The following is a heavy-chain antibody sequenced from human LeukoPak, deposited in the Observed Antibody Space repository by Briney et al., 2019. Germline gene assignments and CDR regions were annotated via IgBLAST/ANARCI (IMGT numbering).Heavy chain of an antibody. CDR3: AKKGAVAGPYYFDY. J-gene: IGHJ4*02. CDR1: GCRFRSYC. CDR2: ISGSGGST. Sequence: PAETLRLSCETAGCRFRSYCMSWFRQSPGKRLEWVSAISGSGGSTYYADSVKGRFTISRDNSKNTLYLQMNSLRAEDTAVYYCAKKGAVAGPYYFDYWGQGTLVTVSS. V-gene: IGHV3-23*01. D-gene: IGHD6-19*01.